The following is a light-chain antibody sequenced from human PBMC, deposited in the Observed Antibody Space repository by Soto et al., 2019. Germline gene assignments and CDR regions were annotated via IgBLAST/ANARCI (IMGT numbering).Light chain of an antibody. CDR3: SSYTSSGVL. Sequence: QSALTQPASVSGSPGQSITIACTGTSSDVGGYNYVSWYQQHPGKAPKAMIYEVSNRPSGVSNRFSGSKSGNTASLTISGLQPEDEADYYCSSYTSSGVLFGGGTQLTVL. J-gene: IGLJ2*01. V-gene: IGLV2-14*01. CDR1: SSDVGGYNY. CDR2: EVS.